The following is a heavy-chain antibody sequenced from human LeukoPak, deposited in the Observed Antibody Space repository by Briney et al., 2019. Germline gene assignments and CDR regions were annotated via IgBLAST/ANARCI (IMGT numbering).Heavy chain of an antibody. V-gene: IGHV3-23*01. CDR2: ISGSGDNT. Sequence: GGSLRLSCAASGFTFSSYAMSWVRQAPGKGLEWVSGISGSGDNTYYADSVKGRFTISRDNSKSTLYLQMNSLRADDTAVYYCAKGGLVHRFDPWGQGTLVTVSS. CDR3: AKGGLVHRFDP. J-gene: IGHJ5*02. CDR1: GFTFSSYA.